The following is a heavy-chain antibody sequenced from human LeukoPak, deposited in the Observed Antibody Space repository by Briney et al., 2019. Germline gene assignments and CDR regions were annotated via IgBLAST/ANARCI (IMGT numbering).Heavy chain of an antibody. CDR3: ARENFDS. V-gene: IGHV3-53*01. CDR1: GFTVSGTY. CDR2: IYSAGDT. Sequence: GGSLRLSCAASGFTVSGTYMSWVRQAPGKGLEWVSVIYSAGDTFSADSVKGRFTISRDNSANIISLQMNSLTTQDTATYYCARENFDSWGQGTLVAVSS. J-gene: IGHJ5*01.